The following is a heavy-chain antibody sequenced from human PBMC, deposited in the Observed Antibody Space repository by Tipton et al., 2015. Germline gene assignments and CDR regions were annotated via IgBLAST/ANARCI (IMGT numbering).Heavy chain of an antibody. CDR2: INPNSGGT. V-gene: IGHV1-2*02. D-gene: IGHD2-2*02. Sequence: QLVQSGAEVKKPGASVKVSCKASGYTFSDYYIHWVRQAPGQGLEWMGWINPNSGGTNYAQKFQGRVTMTRDTSISTAYMELSRLRYDDTAVYYCATGDVVVPAAIPGWFDPWGQGTLVTVSS. CDR3: ATGDVVVPAAIPGWFDP. CDR1: GYTFSDYY. J-gene: IGHJ5*02.